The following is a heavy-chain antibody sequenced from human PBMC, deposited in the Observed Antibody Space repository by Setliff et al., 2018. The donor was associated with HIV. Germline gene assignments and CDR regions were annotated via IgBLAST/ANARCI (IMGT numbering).Heavy chain of an antibody. J-gene: IGHJ4*02. Sequence: GGSLRLSCAASVFTFNNYGMNWVRQAPGKGLEWVAFIRYDGSQKYYVDSVKGRFTISRDNSKNTLYLQMNSLRVEDTAVYYCARENDCGGDCYSAGNFDYWGQGTLVTVSS. D-gene: IGHD2-21*02. V-gene: IGHV3-30*02. CDR3: ARENDCGGDCYSAGNFDY. CDR2: IRYDGSQK. CDR1: VFTFNNYG.